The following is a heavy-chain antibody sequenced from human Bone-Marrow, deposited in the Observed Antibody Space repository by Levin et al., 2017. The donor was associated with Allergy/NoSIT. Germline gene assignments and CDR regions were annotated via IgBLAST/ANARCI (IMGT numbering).Heavy chain of an antibody. CDR1: GFTFSNYG. Sequence: GESLKISCAASGFTFSNYGMTWVRQAPGKGLEWVANIKQDGTEKNYVDSVKGRFTISRYNANNALHLQMSSLRVEDTAVYFCARKYSSAWCFDYWGQGILVAVSS. D-gene: IGHD6-19*01. CDR2: IKQDGTEK. CDR3: ARKYSSAWCFDY. V-gene: IGHV3-7*01. J-gene: IGHJ4*02.